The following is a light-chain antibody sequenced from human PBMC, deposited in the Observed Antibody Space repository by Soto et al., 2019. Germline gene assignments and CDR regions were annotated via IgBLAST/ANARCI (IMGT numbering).Light chain of an antibody. J-gene: IGKJ1*01. CDR3: QQSYSTPRT. CDR2: AAS. Sequence: DIQMTQSPSSLSASVGDRVTITCRASQSISSYLNWYQQKPGKAPKLLIYAASSLQSGVPSRFSGSGSGTDFTLTISNLQPEDFATYYCQQSYSTPRTFGQGTKVDI. V-gene: IGKV1-39*01. CDR1: QSISSY.